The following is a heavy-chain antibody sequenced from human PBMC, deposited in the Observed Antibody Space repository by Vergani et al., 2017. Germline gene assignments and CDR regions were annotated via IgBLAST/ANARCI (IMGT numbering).Heavy chain of an antibody. CDR2: IHRSGST. CDR1: GNSIRSASY. CDR3: ARHVGYGDSDYPGDWFDP. Sequence: QVQLRESGPGLVKPSETLSLTCTVSGNSIRSASYWGWIRQSPGKGLEWIGTIHRSGSTYYNPSLKSLVTMSVDTSKNQLSLKLTSVTAADTALYYCARHVGYGDSDYPGDWFDPWGPGTLVTVSS. D-gene: IGHD4-17*01. V-gene: IGHV4-38-2*02. J-gene: IGHJ5*02.